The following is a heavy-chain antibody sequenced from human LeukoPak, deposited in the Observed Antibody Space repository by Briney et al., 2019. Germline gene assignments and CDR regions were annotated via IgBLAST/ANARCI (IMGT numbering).Heavy chain of an antibody. Sequence: SETLSLTCTVSGGSISSYYWSWIRQPPGKGLEWIGYIYYSGSTNYNPSLKSRVTISVDTSKNQFSLKLSSVTAADTAVYYCARHGVHRYCSGGSCFPNWFDPWGQGTLVTVSS. V-gene: IGHV4-59*08. CDR2: IYYSGST. D-gene: IGHD2-15*01. CDR3: ARHGVHRYCSGGSCFPNWFDP. CDR1: GGSISSYY. J-gene: IGHJ5*02.